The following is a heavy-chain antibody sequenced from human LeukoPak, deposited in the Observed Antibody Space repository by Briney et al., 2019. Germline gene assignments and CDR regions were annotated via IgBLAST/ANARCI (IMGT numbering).Heavy chain of an antibody. CDR1: GYSFTSYW. D-gene: IGHD3-10*01. Sequence: GESLKIPCKGSGYSFTSYWIGWVRQMPGKGVEGMGSIYPGDSDTRYSPSLQGQVTISADKSISTAYLQWSSLKASDTAMYYCASSHYGSGSYYSAFDIWGQGTMVTVSS. CDR2: IYPGDSDT. J-gene: IGHJ3*02. V-gene: IGHV5-51*01. CDR3: ASSHYGSGSYYSAFDI.